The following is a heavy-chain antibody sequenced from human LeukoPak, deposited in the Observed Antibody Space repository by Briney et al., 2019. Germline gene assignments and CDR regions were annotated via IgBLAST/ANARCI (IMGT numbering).Heavy chain of an antibody. CDR3: ARWVAAAGGAGFDP. D-gene: IGHD6-13*01. V-gene: IGHV1-69*06. CDR2: IIPIFGTA. Sequence: GASVKVSCKPSGATFSSYTVSWVRQAPGQGLEWMGGIIPIFGTANYAQKFQGRVTITADKSTSTAYMELRSLRSDDTAVYYCARWVAAAGGAGFDPWGQGTLVTVSS. J-gene: IGHJ5*02. CDR1: GATFSSYT.